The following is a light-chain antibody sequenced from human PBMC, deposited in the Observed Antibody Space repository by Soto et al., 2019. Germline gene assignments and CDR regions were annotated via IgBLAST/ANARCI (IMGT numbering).Light chain of an antibody. CDR1: QSLSSY. Sequence: DIQMTQSPSTLSSSLVYNITITCRASQSLSSYLAWYQQKPGRAPKLLIFDASSLERGVPSRFSGSGSGTEFRLTISSLQPDDFATYYCQQYKAFGQGTKVDIK. V-gene: IGKV1-5*01. J-gene: IGKJ1*01. CDR3: QQYKA. CDR2: DAS.